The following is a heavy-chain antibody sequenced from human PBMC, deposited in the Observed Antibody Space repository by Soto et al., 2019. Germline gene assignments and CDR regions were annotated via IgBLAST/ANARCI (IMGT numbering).Heavy chain of an antibody. CDR1: GESFRGYY. J-gene: IGHJ4*02. CDR2: INHGGST. D-gene: IGHD1-7*01. Sequence: SETLSLTCAVYGESFRGYYWSWIRQPPGKGLEWIGEINHGGSTSSNPSLKSRVTISVDTSKNQFSLRLSSVTAADTAVYFCARGDWSGTLDYWGQGALVTVSS. V-gene: IGHV4-34*01. CDR3: ARGDWSGTLDY.